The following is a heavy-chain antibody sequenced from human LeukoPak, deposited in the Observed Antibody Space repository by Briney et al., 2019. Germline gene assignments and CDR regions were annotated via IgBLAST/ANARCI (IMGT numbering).Heavy chain of an antibody. CDR2: IYYSGST. CDR3: ASLFPPIGYDILTGSPNFDY. CDR1: GGSISSYY. D-gene: IGHD3-9*01. Sequence: SETLSLTCTVSGGSISSYYWSWIRQPPGKGLEWIGYIYYSGSTNYNPSLKSRVTISVDTSKNQFSLKPSSVTAADTAVYYCASLFPPIGYDILTGSPNFDYWGQGTLVTVSS. V-gene: IGHV4-59*01. J-gene: IGHJ4*02.